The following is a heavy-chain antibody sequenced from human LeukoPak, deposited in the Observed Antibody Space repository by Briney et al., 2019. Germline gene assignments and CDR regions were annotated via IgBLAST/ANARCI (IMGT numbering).Heavy chain of an antibody. CDR2: ISSSSSYI. CDR3: ARVDFWSGYAPHYYYYMDV. D-gene: IGHD3-3*01. Sequence: GGSLRLSCAASGFTFSSYSMNWVRQAPGKGLEWVSSISSSSSYIYYADSVKGRFTISRDNAKNSLYLQMNSLRAEDAAVYYCARVDFWSGYAPHYYYYMDVWGKGTTVTVSS. V-gene: IGHV3-21*01. CDR1: GFTFSSYS. J-gene: IGHJ6*03.